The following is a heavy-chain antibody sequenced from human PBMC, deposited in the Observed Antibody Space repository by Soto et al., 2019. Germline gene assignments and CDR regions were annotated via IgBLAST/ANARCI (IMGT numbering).Heavy chain of an antibody. CDR3: AHKLDTVDWFGP. D-gene: IGHD5-18*01. V-gene: IGHV2-5*01. Sequence: ESVPTLVNPTRTLTLTCTFSGFSLRNSGLGVGWIRQPPGKALEWVSLIYWNDDKRYTPSLKSRLTITKDTSKNQVVLTMTNVDSVDTATYYCAHKLDTVDWFGPWGQGTLVTVSS. J-gene: IGHJ5*02. CDR1: GFSLRNSGLG. CDR2: IYWNDDK.